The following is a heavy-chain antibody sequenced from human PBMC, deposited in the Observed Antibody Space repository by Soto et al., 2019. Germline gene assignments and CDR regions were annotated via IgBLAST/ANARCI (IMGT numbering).Heavy chain of an antibody. J-gene: IGHJ6*02. CDR1: GFTFSNAW. Sequence: EVQLVESGGGLVKPGGSLRLSCAASGFTFSNAWMSWVRQAPGKGLEWVGRIKSKTDGGTTDYAAPVKGRFTISRDDSKNTLYLQMNSLKTEDTAEYYCTTESGYDLGYYYYYGMDVWGQGTTVTVSS. V-gene: IGHV3-15*01. CDR2: IKSKTDGGTT. CDR3: TTESGYDLGYYYYYGMDV. D-gene: IGHD5-12*01.